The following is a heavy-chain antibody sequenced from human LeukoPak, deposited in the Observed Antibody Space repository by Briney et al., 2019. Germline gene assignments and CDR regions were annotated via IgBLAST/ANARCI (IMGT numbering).Heavy chain of an antibody. CDR3: ARGRPHGNDY. V-gene: IGHV3-74*01. CDR1: GFTFSSYW. Sequence: GVSLRLSCAASGFTFSSYWMNWVRQAPGKGLVWVSRIASDGSSTTYADSVKGRFSISRDNAKNTLYLQMNSLRVEDTAVYYCARGRPHGNDYWGQGTLVTVSS. D-gene: IGHD4-23*01. J-gene: IGHJ4*02. CDR2: IASDGSST.